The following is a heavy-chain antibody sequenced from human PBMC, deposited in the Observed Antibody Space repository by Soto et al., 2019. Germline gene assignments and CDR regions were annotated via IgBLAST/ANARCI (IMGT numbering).Heavy chain of an antibody. CDR1: GGSFSGYY. J-gene: IGHJ4*02. CDR2: INHSGST. V-gene: IGHV4-34*01. D-gene: IGHD3-10*01. CDR3: ARWPALWTMVRGVRARYFDY. Sequence: QVQLQQWGAGLLKPSETLSLTCAVYGGSFSGYYWSWIRQPPGKGLEWIGEINHSGSTNYNPSLKSRVTISVDTSKNQFSLKLSSVTAADTAVYYCARWPALWTMVRGVRARYFDYWGQGTLVTVSS.